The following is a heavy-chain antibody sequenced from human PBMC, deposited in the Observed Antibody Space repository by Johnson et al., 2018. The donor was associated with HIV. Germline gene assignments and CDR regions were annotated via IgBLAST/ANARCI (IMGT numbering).Heavy chain of an antibody. J-gene: IGHJ3*02. CDR3: ARALYFYDSTSPLESEAFDI. D-gene: IGHD3-22*01. CDR1: GFTFSNAW. Sequence: VQLVESGGGVVQPGGSLRLSCTASGFTFSNAWMNWVRHAPGKGLEWVARIKSKTDGGTTDYAAPVKGKFTISRDDSKTTLYLQMNSLKTEDTAVYYCARALYFYDSTSPLESEAFDIWGQGTMVTVSS. CDR2: IKSKTDGGTT. V-gene: IGHV3-15*01.